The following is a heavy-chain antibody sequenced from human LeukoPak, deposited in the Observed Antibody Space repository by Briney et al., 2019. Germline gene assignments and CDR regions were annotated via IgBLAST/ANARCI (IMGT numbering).Heavy chain of an antibody. Sequence: PGGSLRLSCAASGFTFSSYAMSWVRQAPGKGLEWVSDISGSGGSTYYADSVKSRFTISRDNSKNTLYLQMNSLRAEDTAVYYCAKTIGGPVLEWLLGLIIDYWGQGTLVTVSS. CDR2: ISGSGGST. V-gene: IGHV3-23*01. J-gene: IGHJ4*02. D-gene: IGHD3-3*01. CDR1: GFTFSSYA. CDR3: AKTIGGPVLEWLLGLIIDY.